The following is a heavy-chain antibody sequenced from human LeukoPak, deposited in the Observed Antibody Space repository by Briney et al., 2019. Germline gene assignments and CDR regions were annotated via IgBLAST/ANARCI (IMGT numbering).Heavy chain of an antibody. Sequence: GGSLRLSCAASGFSFSSYEWNWVRQTPGKGLEWISYIDTSGSTTSYADSVKGRFTTSRDNAKNSLLLQMSSLRAEDTALYYCARETIGSGGDCLDFWGQGTRVTVSS. CDR1: GFSFSSYE. V-gene: IGHV3-48*03. CDR3: ARETIGSGGDCLDF. J-gene: IGHJ4*02. CDR2: IDTSGSTT. D-gene: IGHD2-15*01.